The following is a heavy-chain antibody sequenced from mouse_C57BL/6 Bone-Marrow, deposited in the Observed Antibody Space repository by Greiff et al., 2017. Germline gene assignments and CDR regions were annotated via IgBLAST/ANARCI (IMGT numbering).Heavy chain of an antibody. CDR3: ARGTTVVDYYAMDD. V-gene: IGHV5-4*01. D-gene: IGHD1-1*01. Sequence: DVQLVESGGGLVKPGGSLKLSCAASGFTFSSYAMSWVRQTPEKRLEWVATISDGGSYTYYPDNVKGRFTISSDNAKNNMYLQMSHLKSEDTAMYYCARGTTVVDYYAMDDWGQGTSVTVSS. CDR2: ISDGGSYT. J-gene: IGHJ4*01. CDR1: GFTFSSYA.